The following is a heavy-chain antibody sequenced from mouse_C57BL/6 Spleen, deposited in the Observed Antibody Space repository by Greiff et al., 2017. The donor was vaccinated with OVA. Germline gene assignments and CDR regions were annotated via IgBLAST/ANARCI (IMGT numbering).Heavy chain of an antibody. CDR2: INPGSGGT. V-gene: IGHV1-54*01. Sequence: VQLKQSGAELVRPGTSVKVSCKASGYAFTNYLIEWVKQRPGQGLEWIGVINPGSGGTNYNEKFKGKATLTADKSSSTAYMQLSSLTSEDSAVYFCARDYYGSSYGFAYWGQGTLVTVSA. CDR3: ARDYYGSSYGFAY. J-gene: IGHJ3*01. CDR1: GYAFTNYL. D-gene: IGHD1-1*01.